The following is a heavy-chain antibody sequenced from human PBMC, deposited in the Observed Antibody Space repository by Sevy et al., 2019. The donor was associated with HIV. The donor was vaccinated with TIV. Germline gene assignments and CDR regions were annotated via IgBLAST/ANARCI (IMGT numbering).Heavy chain of an antibody. CDR2: VKQDESEK. CDR3: ARGNSGSFDY. J-gene: IGHJ4*02. V-gene: IGHV3-7*04. Sequence: GGSLRLSCAASGFSFSNYWMHWVRRAPGKGLEWVANVKQDESEKDYVASAKGRFTISRDNVKNSLYLQMNSLRPEDTAAYYCARGNSGSFDYWGQGTLVTVSS. D-gene: IGHD3-22*01. CDR1: GFSFSNYW.